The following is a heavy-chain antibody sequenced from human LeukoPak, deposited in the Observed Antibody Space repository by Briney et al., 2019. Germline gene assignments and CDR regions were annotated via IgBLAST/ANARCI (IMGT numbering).Heavy chain of an antibody. CDR3: TTGDGYTYGFAFDF. Sequence: GESLRLSCAASGFTFSNAWMSWVRQAPGKGLEWVGRIKGKTDGGATDYAAPVKGRFTISRDNSRNTLYLQMNSLKTEDTAVYYCTTGDGYTYGFAFDFWGQGTLVTVSS. CDR1: GFTFSNAW. V-gene: IGHV3-15*01. CDR2: IKGKTDGGAT. J-gene: IGHJ4*02. D-gene: IGHD5-18*01.